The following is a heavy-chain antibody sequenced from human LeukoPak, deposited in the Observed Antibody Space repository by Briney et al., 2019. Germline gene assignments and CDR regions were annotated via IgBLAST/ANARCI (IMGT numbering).Heavy chain of an antibody. CDR3: ARERWFGELFQYYFDY. CDR1: GFTFSSYS. V-gene: IGHV3-48*01. CDR2: ISSSSSTI. J-gene: IGHJ4*02. D-gene: IGHD3-10*01. Sequence: GGPLRLSCAASGFTFSSYSMNWVRQAPGKGLEWVSYISSSSSTIYYADSVKGRFTISRDNAKNSLYLQMNSLRAEDTAVYYCARERWFGELFQYYFDYWGQGTLVTVSS.